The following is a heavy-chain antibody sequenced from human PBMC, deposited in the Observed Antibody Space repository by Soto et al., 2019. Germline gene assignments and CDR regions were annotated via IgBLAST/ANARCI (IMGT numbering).Heavy chain of an antibody. V-gene: IGHV1-46*01. CDR3: AKTYGFLGGYYFDY. Sequence: GASVKVSCTASGYTFTNYYIHWVRQAPGQGLGWMAVINPSGGSTRYAQKFQGRVTMTRDTSTSTVYMELSSLRSEDTAVYYCAKTYGFLGGYYFDYWGQGTLVTVSS. CDR1: GYTFTNYY. D-gene: IGHD3-16*01. J-gene: IGHJ4*02. CDR2: INPSGGST.